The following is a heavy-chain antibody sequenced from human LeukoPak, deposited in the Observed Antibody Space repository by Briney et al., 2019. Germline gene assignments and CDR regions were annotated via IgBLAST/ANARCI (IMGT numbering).Heavy chain of an antibody. V-gene: IGHV1-8*01. D-gene: IGHD6-13*01. CDR1: GDTFTSYD. CDR2: MNPNSGKT. J-gene: IGHJ6*02. CDR3: ARVKIKSWYDAHYYYGMDV. Sequence: ASVKVSCKASGDTFTSYDINWVRQATGQGLEWMGWMNPNSGKTGYAQKFQGRVTMTRNTSITTAYMELSSLKSEDTAVYYCARVKIKSWYDAHYYYGMDVWGQGTTVTVSS.